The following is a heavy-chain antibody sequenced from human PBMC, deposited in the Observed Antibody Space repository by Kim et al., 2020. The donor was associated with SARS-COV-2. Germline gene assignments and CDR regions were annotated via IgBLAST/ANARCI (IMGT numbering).Heavy chain of an antibody. D-gene: IGHD6-13*01. Sequence: TYADAVRGRFTISGDNAKNTLYLQMHSLRAEDTAGYYCTRGTTDAPGTDFWGQGTPVTVSS. CDR3: TRGTTDAPGTDF. J-gene: IGHJ4*02. V-gene: IGHV3-74*01.